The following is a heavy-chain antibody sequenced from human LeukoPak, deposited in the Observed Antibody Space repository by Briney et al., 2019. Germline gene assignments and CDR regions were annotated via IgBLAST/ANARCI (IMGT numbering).Heavy chain of an antibody. V-gene: IGHV3-11*01. D-gene: IGHD5-24*01. CDR1: GFTFSDYY. CDR3: ARAGVEMATIIDY. Sequence: GGSLRLSCAASGFTFSDYYMSWIRQAPGKGLEWVSYISSSGSTICYADSVKGRFTISRDNAKNSLYLQMNSLRAEDTAVYYCARAGVEMATIIDYWGQGTLVTVSS. CDR2: ISSSGSTI. J-gene: IGHJ4*02.